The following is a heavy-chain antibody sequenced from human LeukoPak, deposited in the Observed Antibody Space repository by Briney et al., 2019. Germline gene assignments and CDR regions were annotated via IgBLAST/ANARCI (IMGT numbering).Heavy chain of an antibody. J-gene: IGHJ4*02. Sequence: PGGSLRLSCAASGFTFSSYGMHWVRQAPGKGLEWVAVISYDGSNKYYADSVKGRFTISRDNSKNTLYLQMNSLRAEDTAVYYCAKDRCDYWSQGTLVTVSS. CDR3: AKDRCDY. V-gene: IGHV3-30*18. CDR1: GFTFSSYG. CDR2: ISYDGSNK.